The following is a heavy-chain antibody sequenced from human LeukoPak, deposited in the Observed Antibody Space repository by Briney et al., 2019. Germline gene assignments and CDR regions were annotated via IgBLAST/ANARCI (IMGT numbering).Heavy chain of an antibody. Sequence: PSQTLSLTCTVSGDSITSGGYYWSWIRQRPGKGLEWIGYTYKTGSTYYNPSLKSRVTMSVDTSRNQFSLKLNSVTAADTAVYYCARDVLRWGQGTLVTVSS. V-gene: IGHV4-31*03. CDR1: GDSITSGGYY. CDR3: ARDVLR. J-gene: IGHJ4*02. CDR2: TYKTGST.